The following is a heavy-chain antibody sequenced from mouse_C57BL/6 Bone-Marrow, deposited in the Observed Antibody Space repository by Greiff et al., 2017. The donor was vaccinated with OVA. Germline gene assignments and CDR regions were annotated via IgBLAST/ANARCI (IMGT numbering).Heavy chain of an antibody. Sequence: QVQLQQSGAELVKPGASVKQSCKASGYTFTEYTIHWVKQRSGQGLEWIGWFYPGSGSIKYNEKFKDKATLTADKSSSTVYMELSRLTSEDSAVYFCARHEDPLLLRFPWFAYWGQGTLVTVSA. CDR3: ARHEDPLLLRFPWFAY. D-gene: IGHD1-1*01. J-gene: IGHJ3*01. V-gene: IGHV1-62-2*01. CDR2: FYPGSGSI. CDR1: GYTFTEYT.